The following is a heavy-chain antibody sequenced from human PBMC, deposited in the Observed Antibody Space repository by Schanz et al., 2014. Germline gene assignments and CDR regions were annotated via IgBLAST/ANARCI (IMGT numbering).Heavy chain of an antibody. J-gene: IGHJ6*02. CDR1: GFTFDNYA. D-gene: IGHD4-4*01. V-gene: IGHV3-9*01. Sequence: EVQLVESGGGLVQPGRSLRLSCAASGFTFDNYAMHWVRQAPGKGLEWVSSISWNSGSVAYADSVKGRFTISRDDAKNSLYLQMNMLRAEDTALYYCAKVRQTTVNSVGYYYGMDVWGQGTTVTVSS. CDR3: AKVRQTTVNSVGYYYGMDV. CDR2: ISWNSGSV.